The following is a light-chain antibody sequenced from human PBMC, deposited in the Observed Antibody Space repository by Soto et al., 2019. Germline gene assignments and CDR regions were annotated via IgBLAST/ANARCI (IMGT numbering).Light chain of an antibody. CDR2: GAS. Sequence: EMVRTQSPATVRVSPGGRVTFPCRASQSVRIDLAWYPQKPGQAPRLLIYGASTRATDIPPSFTGSGSGTEFTLTISSLQSEDIAVYYCQQYNKWPQTFGQGTKVDIK. CDR1: QSVRID. V-gene: IGKV3-15*01. J-gene: IGKJ1*01. CDR3: QQYNKWPQT.